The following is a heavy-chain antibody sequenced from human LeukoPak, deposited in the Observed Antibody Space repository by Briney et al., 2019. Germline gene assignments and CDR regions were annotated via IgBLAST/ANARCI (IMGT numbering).Heavy chain of an antibody. CDR1: GGSFSGYY. D-gene: IGHD2-8*01. CDR2: INHSGST. Sequence: SETLSLTCAVYGGSFSGYYWSWIRQPPGKGLEWIGEINHSGSTHYNPSLKSRVTISVDTSKNQFSLKLSSVTAADTAVYYCAGGLMVYAIYFDYWGQGTLVTVSS. J-gene: IGHJ4*02. V-gene: IGHV4-34*01. CDR3: AGGLMVYAIYFDY.